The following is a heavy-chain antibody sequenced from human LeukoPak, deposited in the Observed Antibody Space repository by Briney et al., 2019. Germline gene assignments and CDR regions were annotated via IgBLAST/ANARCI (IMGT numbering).Heavy chain of an antibody. CDR3: ARIIGMAAAGEWFDP. V-gene: IGHV4-59*02. CDR2: IYYTGST. D-gene: IGHD6-13*01. Sequence: KPSETLSLTCTVSGGSVSSYYWSWIRQPPGKGLEWIGYIYYTGSTNYNPSLKSRVTMSIDTSKNHFSLKLNSVTAADTAVYYCARIIGMAAAGEWFDPWGQGTLVTVSS. CDR1: GGSVSSYY. J-gene: IGHJ5*02.